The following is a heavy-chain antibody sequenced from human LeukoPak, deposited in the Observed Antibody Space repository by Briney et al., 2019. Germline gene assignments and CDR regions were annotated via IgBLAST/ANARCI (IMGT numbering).Heavy chain of an antibody. CDR3: AKGGLYYYDSSGYLY. J-gene: IGHJ4*02. V-gene: IGHV3-33*06. CDR2: IWYDGSNK. Sequence: GGSLRLSCAASGFTFSSYGMHWVRQAPGKGLEWVAVIWYDGSNKYYADSVKGRFTISRDNSKNTLYLQMNSLRAEDTAVYYCAKGGLYYYDSSGYLYWGQGTLVTVSS. CDR1: GFTFSSYG. D-gene: IGHD3-22*01.